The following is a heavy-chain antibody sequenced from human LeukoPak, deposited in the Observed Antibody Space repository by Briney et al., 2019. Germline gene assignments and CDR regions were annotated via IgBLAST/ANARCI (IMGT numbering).Heavy chain of an antibody. D-gene: IGHD3-10*01. CDR1: GYSFTSYW. V-gene: IGHV5-51*01. J-gene: IGHJ6*03. CDR3: ARCITMVRGVIGDYYYYYMDV. CDR2: IYPGDSDT. Sequence: GESLKISCKGSGYSFTSYWIGWVSQMPGKGLEWMGIIYPGDSDTRYSPSFQGQVTISADKSISTAYLQWSSLKASDTAMYYCARCITMVRGVIGDYYYYYMDVWGKGTTVTVSS.